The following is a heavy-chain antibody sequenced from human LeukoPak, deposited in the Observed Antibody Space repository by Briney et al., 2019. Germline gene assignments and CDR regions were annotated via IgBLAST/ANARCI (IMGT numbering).Heavy chain of an antibody. D-gene: IGHD3-10*01. Sequence: GGSLRLSCAASGFTFSSYGMHWVRQAPGQGLEWVAVIWYDGSNKYYADSVKGRFTISRDNSKNTLYLQMNSLRAEDTAVYYCAKEKLWFGELLTYYFDYWGQGTLVTVSS. J-gene: IGHJ4*02. CDR3: AKEKLWFGELLTYYFDY. CDR2: IWYDGSNK. CDR1: GFTFSSYG. V-gene: IGHV3-33*06.